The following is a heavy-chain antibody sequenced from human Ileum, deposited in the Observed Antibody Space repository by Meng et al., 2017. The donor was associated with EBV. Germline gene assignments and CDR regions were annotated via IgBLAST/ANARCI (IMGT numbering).Heavy chain of an antibody. V-gene: IGHV4-30-4*01. CDR1: RGNTSRRSS. D-gene: IGHD3-9*01. CDR2: IYYCGFT. Sequence: CPRLRVPFPTPNTAGAYSRGNTSRRSSWSRIGQPPGKGLEWIGHIYYCGFTNYNPSLERLLTISLDTSKNQFTLNLSSVTAADTAVYYCARGTAYDLFADYQFFDYWGQGSLVTVSS. J-gene: IGHJ4*02. CDR3: ARGTAYDLFADYQFFDY.